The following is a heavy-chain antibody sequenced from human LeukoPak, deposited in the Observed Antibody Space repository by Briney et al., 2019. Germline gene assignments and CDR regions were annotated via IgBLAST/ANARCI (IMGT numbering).Heavy chain of an antibody. V-gene: IGHV4-34*01. CDR1: GGSFSDYY. CDR3: ARKQWLVLADAFDI. D-gene: IGHD6-19*01. J-gene: IGHJ3*02. CDR2: INHSGST. Sequence: PSETLSLTCAVFGGSFSDYYWTWIRQPPGKGLEWIGEINHSGSTNYNPSLKSRVTISIDTSKNQFSLRLSSVTAADTAVCYCARKQWLVLADAFDIWGQGTMVTVSS.